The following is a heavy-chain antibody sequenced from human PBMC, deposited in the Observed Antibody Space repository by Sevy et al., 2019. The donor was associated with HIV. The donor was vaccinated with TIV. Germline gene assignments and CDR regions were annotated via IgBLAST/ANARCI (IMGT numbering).Heavy chain of an antibody. Sequence: ASVKVSCKASGYTFTSYDINWVRQATGRGLEWMGWMNPNSGNTGYAQKIQGRVTMTRNTSISTAYMELISLRSEDTAVCYCARVPGGLNQVSYYYYGMDVCGQGTTVTVSS. CDR3: ARVPGGLNQVSYYYYGMDV. D-gene: IGHD2-15*01. CDR1: GYTFTSYD. J-gene: IGHJ6*02. V-gene: IGHV1-8*01. CDR2: MNPNSGNT.